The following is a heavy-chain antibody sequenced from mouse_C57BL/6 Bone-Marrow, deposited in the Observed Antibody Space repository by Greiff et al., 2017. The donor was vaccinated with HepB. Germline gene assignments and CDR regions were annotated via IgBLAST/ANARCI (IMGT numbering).Heavy chain of an antibody. CDR3: TRRYGSSPYYFDY. V-gene: IGHV1-15*01. CDR2: IDPETGGT. CDR1: GYPFTDYE. D-gene: IGHD1-1*01. J-gene: IGHJ2*01. Sequence: VQLQQSGAELVRPGASVTLSCKASGYPFTDYEMHWVKQSPVHGLEWIGAIDPETGGTDYNQKFKGKAILTADKSSSTAYMERRSLTSENSAVYYCTRRYGSSPYYFDYWGQGTTLTVSS.